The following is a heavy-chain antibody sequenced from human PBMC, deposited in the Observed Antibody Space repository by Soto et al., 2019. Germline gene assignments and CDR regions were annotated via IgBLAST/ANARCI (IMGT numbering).Heavy chain of an antibody. J-gene: IGHJ5*02. CDR1: GFTFSSYA. CDR3: AKDLDVLWFGELRVEFDP. Sequence: GGSLRLSCAASGFTFSSYAMSWVRQAPGKGLEWVSAISGSGGSTYYADSVKGRFTISRDNSKNTLYLQMNSLRAEDTAVYYCAKDLDVLWFGELRVEFDPWGQGTLVTVSS. CDR2: ISGSGGST. D-gene: IGHD3-10*01. V-gene: IGHV3-23*01.